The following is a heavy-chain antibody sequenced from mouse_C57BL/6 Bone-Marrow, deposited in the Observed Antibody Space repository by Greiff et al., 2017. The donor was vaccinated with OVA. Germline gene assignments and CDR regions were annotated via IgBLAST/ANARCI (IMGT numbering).Heavy chain of an antibody. V-gene: IGHV1-81*01. D-gene: IGHD1-1*01. J-gene: IGHJ1*03. CDR3: ANITTVVVPYWYFDV. Sequence: QVQLKESGAELARPGASVKLSCKASGYTFTSYGISWVKQRTGQGLEWIGEIYPRSGNTYYNEKFKGKATLTADKSSSTAYMELRSLTSEDSAVYFCANITTVVVPYWYFDVWGTGTTVTVSS. CDR2: IYPRSGNT. CDR1: GYTFTSYG.